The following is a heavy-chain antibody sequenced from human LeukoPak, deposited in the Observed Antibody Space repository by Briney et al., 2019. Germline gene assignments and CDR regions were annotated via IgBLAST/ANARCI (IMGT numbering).Heavy chain of an antibody. V-gene: IGHV4-39*01. CDR2: IYYSGST. Sequence: SETLSLTCTVSGGSISSSSYYWGWIRQPPGKGLEWIGSIYYSGSTYYNPSLKSRVTISVDTSKNQFSLKLSSVTAADTAVYYCARKDTAMSPDVWGQGTTVTVSS. D-gene: IGHD5-18*01. CDR1: GGSISSSSYY. J-gene: IGHJ6*02. CDR3: ARKDTAMSPDV.